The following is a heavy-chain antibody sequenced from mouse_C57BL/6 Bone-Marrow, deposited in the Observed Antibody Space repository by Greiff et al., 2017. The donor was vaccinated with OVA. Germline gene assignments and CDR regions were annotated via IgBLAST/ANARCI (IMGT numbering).Heavy chain of an antibody. J-gene: IGHJ1*03. CDR3: ARCWDEGYFDV. Sequence: QVQLQQSGPELVKPGASVKISCKASGYAFSSSWMNWVKQRPGKGLEWIGRIYPGDGDTNYNGKFKGKATLTADKSSSTAYMQLSSLTSEDSAVYFCARCWDEGYFDVWGTGTTVTVSS. CDR2: IYPGDGDT. V-gene: IGHV1-82*01. D-gene: IGHD4-1*01. CDR1: GYAFSSSW.